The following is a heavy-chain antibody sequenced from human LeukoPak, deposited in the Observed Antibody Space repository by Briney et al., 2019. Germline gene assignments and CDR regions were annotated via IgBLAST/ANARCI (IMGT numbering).Heavy chain of an antibody. CDR2: ISGSSSST. J-gene: IGHJ4*02. Sequence: QTWGSLRLSCAASGLTFSSYAMSWVRQAPGKGLDWVSSISGSSSSTFYPDSVKGRFTISRDNSKNTLYLQVKSLRAEDTAVYYCAKDVIAGQGRNFESWGQGTLVTVSS. CDR1: GLTFSSYA. V-gene: IGHV3-23*01. CDR3: AKDVIAGQGRNFES. D-gene: IGHD6-13*01.